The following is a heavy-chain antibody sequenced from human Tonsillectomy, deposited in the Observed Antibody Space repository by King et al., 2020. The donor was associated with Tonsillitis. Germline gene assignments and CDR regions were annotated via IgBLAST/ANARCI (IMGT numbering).Heavy chain of an antibody. Sequence: VQLVESGGGLVKPGGSLRLSCAASGFTFSSYNMNWVRQAPGKGLEWVSSISYSSGYIIYADSVKGRFTISRDNAKNSLYVQMNSLRAEDTAVYYCARDQERGYVNWGQGTLVTVPT. CDR1: GFTFSSYN. CDR2: ISYSSGYI. CDR3: ARDQERGYVN. V-gene: IGHV3-21*01. D-gene: IGHD5-12*01. J-gene: IGHJ4*02.